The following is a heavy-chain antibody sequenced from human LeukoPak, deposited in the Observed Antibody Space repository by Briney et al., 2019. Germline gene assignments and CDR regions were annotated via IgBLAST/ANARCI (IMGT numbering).Heavy chain of an antibody. CDR1: GLTFSSYA. D-gene: IGHD3-3*01. V-gene: IGHV3-23*01. J-gene: IGHJ4*02. CDR3: AKVGFSEMEWVLYSVH. Sequence: GGSLRLSCAASGLTFSSYAMSWVRQAPGEGLEWVSAISGSSGHTYYADSVKGRFTISRDNSKNTLYLQMNSLRAEDTAVDYCAKVGFSEMEWVLYSVHWGQGTLGTVSS. CDR2: ISGSSGHT.